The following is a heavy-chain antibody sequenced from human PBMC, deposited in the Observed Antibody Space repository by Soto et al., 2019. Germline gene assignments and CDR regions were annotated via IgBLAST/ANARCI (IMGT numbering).Heavy chain of an antibody. J-gene: IGHJ6*01. V-gene: IGHV3-21*01. D-gene: IGHD1-26*01. CDR2: ISSSSSYI. Sequence: PGGSLRLSCAASGFTFSSYSMNCVRQAPGKGLEWVSSISSSSSYIYYADSVTGRSTISRDNAKNSMYLQMNSLRAEDTAVYYCTRVPYRGIATYYYGMDIWGQGATVTVSS. CDR1: GFTFSSYS. CDR3: TRVPYRGIATYYYGMDI.